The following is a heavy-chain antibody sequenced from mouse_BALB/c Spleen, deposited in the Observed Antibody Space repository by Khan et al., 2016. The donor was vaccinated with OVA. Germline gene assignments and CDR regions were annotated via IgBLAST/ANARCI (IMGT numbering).Heavy chain of an antibody. V-gene: IGHV5-6-3*01. CDR3: SRSAI. D-gene: IGHD2-12*01. J-gene: IGHJ2*01. Sequence: EVELVESGGGIVQPGGSLKRSCAASRFNIRSYGMSSVRQTPDKRLELVAPIDSNGGRTDYPDSVTRRSTISGANAKNALYLQQRSLKSEDTAMYYCSRSAIWGQGTTLTVSS. CDR1: RFNIRSYG. CDR2: IDSNGGRT.